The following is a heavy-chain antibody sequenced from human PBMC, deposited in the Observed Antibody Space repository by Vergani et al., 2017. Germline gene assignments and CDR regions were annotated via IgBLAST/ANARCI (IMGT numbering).Heavy chain of an antibody. J-gene: IGHJ6*02. CDR2: IIPIFGTA. CDR3: ARYPRGYCGDPEDYYYGMDV. D-gene: IGHD2-21*01. V-gene: IGHV1-69*13. CDR1: GGTFSSYA. Sequence: QVQLVQSGAEVKKPGSSVKVSCKASGGTFSSYAISWVRQAPGQGLEWMGRIIPIFGTANYAQKFQGRLTITADTSTSTAYMELTSLRSQDTAVYYCARYPRGYCGDPEDYYYGMDVLGQGTTVTVSS.